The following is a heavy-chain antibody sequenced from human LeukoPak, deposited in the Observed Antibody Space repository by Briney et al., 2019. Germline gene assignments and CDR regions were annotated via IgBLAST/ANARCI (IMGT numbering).Heavy chain of an antibody. CDR1: GYTFTSYA. J-gene: IGHJ4*02. V-gene: IGHV1-3*01. CDR2: INAGNGNT. D-gene: IGHD3-10*01. CDR3: ARGRSPVFTMVRGVIIEPLDY. Sequence: ASVKVSCKASGYTFTSYAMHWVRQAPGQRLEWMGWINAGNGNTKYSQKFQGRVTITRDTSASTAYMELSSLRSEDTAVYYCARGRSPVFTMVRGVIIEPLDYWGQGTLVTVSS.